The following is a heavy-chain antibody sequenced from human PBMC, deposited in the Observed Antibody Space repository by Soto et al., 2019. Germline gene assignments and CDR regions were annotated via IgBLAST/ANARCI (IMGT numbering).Heavy chain of an antibody. CDR1: GGSISSGGYY. J-gene: IGHJ6*02. CDR2: IYYSGST. D-gene: IGHD3-3*01. CDR3: ARAPAISLLNDYYYGMDV. V-gene: IGHV4-31*03. Sequence: QVQLQESGPGLVKPSQTLSLTCTVSGGSISSGGYYWSWIRQHPGKGLEWIGYIYYSGSTYYKPYLRSRVTISVDTAKNQFSLKLSSVTAADTAVYYCARAPAISLLNDYYYGMDVWGQGTTVTVSS.